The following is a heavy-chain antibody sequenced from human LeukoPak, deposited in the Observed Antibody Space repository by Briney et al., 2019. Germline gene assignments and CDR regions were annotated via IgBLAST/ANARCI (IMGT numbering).Heavy chain of an antibody. CDR2: IYYSGST. V-gene: IGHV4-59*01. J-gene: IGHJ4*02. Sequence: SETLSLTCTVSGGSISSYYWSWIRQPPGKGLEWVGYIYYSGSTNYNPSLKSRVTISVDTSKNQFSLKLSSVTAADTAVYYCARVYYGFWSGYYTFDYWGQGTLVTVSS. CDR3: ARVYYGFWSGYYTFDY. CDR1: GGSISSYY. D-gene: IGHD3-3*01.